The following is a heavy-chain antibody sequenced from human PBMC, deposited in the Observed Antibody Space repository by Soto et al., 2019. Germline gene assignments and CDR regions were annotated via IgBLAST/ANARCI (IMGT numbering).Heavy chain of an antibody. J-gene: IGHJ6*02. CDR2: INHSGST. D-gene: IGHD6-13*01. Sequence: QVQLQQWGAGLLKPSETLSLTCAVYGGSFSGYYWSWIRQPPGKGLEWIGEINHSGSTNYNPSLKSRVIISVDTSKHQFSLKLSSVTAADTAVYYCARVRSSSWYSHYYYGMDVWGQGTTVTVSS. CDR1: GGSFSGYY. CDR3: ARVRSSSWYSHYYYGMDV. V-gene: IGHV4-34*01.